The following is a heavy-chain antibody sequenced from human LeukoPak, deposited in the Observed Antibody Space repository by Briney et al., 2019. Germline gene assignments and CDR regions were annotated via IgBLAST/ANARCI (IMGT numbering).Heavy chain of an antibody. V-gene: IGHV3-7*01. CDR1: GFTFSSYW. D-gene: IGHD3-10*01. CDR2: IKQEGSEK. J-gene: IGHJ4*02. Sequence: GGSLRLSCAASGFTFSSYWMSWVRQAPGKGLEWVANIKQEGSEKYYVDSVKGRFTISRDNAKNSLYLQMNSLRAEDTAVYYCARDCLSYYRDYWGQGTLVTVSS. CDR3: ARDCLSYYRDY.